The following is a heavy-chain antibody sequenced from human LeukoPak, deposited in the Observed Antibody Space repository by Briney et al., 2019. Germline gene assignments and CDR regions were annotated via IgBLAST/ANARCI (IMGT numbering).Heavy chain of an antibody. V-gene: IGHV4-61*02. CDR2: IYTSGST. D-gene: IGHD5-18*01. J-gene: IGHJ5*02. Sequence: KTSETLSLTCTVSGGSISSGGYYWSWIRQPAGKGLGWIGRIYTSGSTNYNPSLKSRVTISVDTSKNQFSLKLSSVTAADTAVYYCARHSYGWRYNWFDPWGQGTLVTVSS. CDR1: GGSISSGGYY. CDR3: ARHSYGWRYNWFDP.